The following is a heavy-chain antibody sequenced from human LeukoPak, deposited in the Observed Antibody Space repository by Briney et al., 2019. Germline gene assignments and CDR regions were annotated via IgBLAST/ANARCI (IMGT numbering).Heavy chain of an antibody. V-gene: IGHV4-59*01. D-gene: IGHD3-22*01. CDR2: IYYSGST. Sequence: PSETLSLTCTVSGGSISSYYWSWIRQPPGKGLEGIGYIYYSGSTNYNPSLKSRVTISVDTSKNQFSLKLSSVTAADTAVYYCARAIYYDSSGYCAFDIWGQGTMVTVSS. CDR1: GGSISSYY. CDR3: ARAIYYDSSGYCAFDI. J-gene: IGHJ3*02.